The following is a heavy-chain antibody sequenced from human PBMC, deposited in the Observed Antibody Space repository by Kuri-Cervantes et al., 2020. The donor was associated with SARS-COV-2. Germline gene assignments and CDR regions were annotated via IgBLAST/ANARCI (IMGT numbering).Heavy chain of an antibody. CDR3: ARDRDYYDSSGYPYFDY. CDR2: ISGSGGST. D-gene: IGHD3-22*01. V-gene: IGHV3-23*01. CDR1: GFTFSSYA. J-gene: IGHJ4*02. Sequence: GESLKISCAASGFTFSSYAMSWVRQAPGKGLEWVSAISGSGGSTYYADSVKGRSTISRDNSKNTLYLQMNSLRAEDTAVYYCARDRDYYDSSGYPYFDYWGQGSLVTVSS.